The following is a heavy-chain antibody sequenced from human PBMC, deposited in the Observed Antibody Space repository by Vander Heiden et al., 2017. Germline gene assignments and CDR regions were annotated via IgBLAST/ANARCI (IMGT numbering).Heavy chain of an antibody. D-gene: IGHD2-21*02. CDR3: TTGLVVVTAVDH. CDR2: IKYKSDGGTT. CDR1: GFTFNNAW. Sequence: EVQLVESGGGLVKPGGSLRLSCAASGFTFNNAWMNWVRQAPGKGLEWVGRIKYKSDGGTTDYAAPVKGRFTISRDDSKNTLFLQRNSLKTEDTAVYYCTTGLVVVTAVDHWGQGTRVTVSS. J-gene: IGHJ4*02. V-gene: IGHV3-15*07.